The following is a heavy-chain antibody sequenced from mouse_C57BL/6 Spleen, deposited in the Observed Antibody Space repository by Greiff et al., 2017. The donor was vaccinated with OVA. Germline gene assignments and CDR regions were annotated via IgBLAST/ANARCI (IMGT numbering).Heavy chain of an antibody. CDR3: ARSYYGSSYGYFDV. V-gene: IGHV1-47*01. CDR1: GYTFTTYP. J-gene: IGHJ1*03. Sequence: QVQLQQSGAELVKPGASVKMSCKASGYTFTTYPIEWMKQNHGKSLEWIGYFHPYNDDTKYNEKFKGKATLTVEKSSSTVYLELSRLTSDDSAVYYCARSYYGSSYGYFDVWGTGTTVTVSS. D-gene: IGHD1-1*01. CDR2: FHPYNDDT.